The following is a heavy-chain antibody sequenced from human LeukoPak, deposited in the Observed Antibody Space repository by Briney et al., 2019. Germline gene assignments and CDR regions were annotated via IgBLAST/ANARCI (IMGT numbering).Heavy chain of an antibody. CDR2: IYYHGNNK. CDR3: ARGNYYGSGCDF. V-gene: IGHV3-30*02. Sequence: GGSLRLSCAASGFTFSNYGMHWVRQAPGKGLEWVAFIYYHGNNKNYADFVKGRFTISRDNSKNALFLQMNSLRAEDTAVYYCARGNYYGSGCDFWGQGSLVTVSS. J-gene: IGHJ4*02. D-gene: IGHD3-10*01. CDR1: GFTFSNYG.